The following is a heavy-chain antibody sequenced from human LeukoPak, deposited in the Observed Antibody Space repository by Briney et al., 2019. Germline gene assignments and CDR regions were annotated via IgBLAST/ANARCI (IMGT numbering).Heavy chain of an antibody. D-gene: IGHD7-27*01. CDR2: INPNSGGT. V-gene: IGHV1-2*02. J-gene: IGHJ3*02. Sequence: GASVKVSCKASGYTFTGYYMYWVRQAPGQGLEWMGWINPNSGGTNYAQKFQGRVTMTRDTSISTAYMELSRLRSDDTAVYYCARDLSPYNWGSRDAFDIWGQGTMVTVSS. CDR3: ARDLSPYNWGSRDAFDI. CDR1: GYTFTGYY.